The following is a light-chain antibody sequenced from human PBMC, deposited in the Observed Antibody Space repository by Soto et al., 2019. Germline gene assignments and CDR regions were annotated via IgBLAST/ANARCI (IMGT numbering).Light chain of an antibody. CDR1: QSLLHGHGYKY. Sequence: DLVMTQSPLSLPVTPGEPASISCRSRQSLLHGHGYKYLDWYLQKPGQSPQLLIYLGSDRASGVPDRFSGSGSGTDFTLEISRVEAEDVGVYYCMQALQTPYTFGQGTKLEIK. J-gene: IGKJ2*01. CDR2: LGS. V-gene: IGKV2-28*01. CDR3: MQALQTPYT.